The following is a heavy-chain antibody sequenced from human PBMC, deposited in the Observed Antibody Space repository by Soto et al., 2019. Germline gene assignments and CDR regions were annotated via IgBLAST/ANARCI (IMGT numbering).Heavy chain of an antibody. Sequence: GGSLRLSWPTSGFPFRDYYMSWIRQAPGKGLEWLSHISPKSTYRNYADSVKGRFTISRDNTKSSLFLQMNSLGVEDTAVYYCVRGGGGGLFEHWGQGVLVTGLL. CDR1: GFPFRDYY. D-gene: IGHD2-21*01. CDR2: ISPKSTYR. V-gene: IGHV3-11*06. J-gene: IGHJ4*02. CDR3: VRGGGGGLFEH.